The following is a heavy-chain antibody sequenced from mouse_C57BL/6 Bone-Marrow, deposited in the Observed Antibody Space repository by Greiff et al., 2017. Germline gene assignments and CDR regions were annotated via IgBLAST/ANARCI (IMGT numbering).Heavy chain of an antibody. D-gene: IGHD1-1*01. J-gene: IGHJ4*01. V-gene: IGHV1-63*01. CDR2: IYPGGGYT. CDR1: GYTFTNYW. CDR3: ARTGYGSSHYAMDY. Sequence: VKLVESGAELVRPGTSVKMSCKASGYTFTNYWIGWAKQRPGHGLEWIGDIYPGGGYTNYNEKFKGKATLTADKSSSTAYMQFSSLTSEDSAIYYCARTGYGSSHYAMDYWGQGTSVTVSS.